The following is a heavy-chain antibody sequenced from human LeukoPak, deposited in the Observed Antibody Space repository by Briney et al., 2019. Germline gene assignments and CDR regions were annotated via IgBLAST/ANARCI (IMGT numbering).Heavy chain of an antibody. CDR1: GYTFTGYY. Sequence: ASVKVSCKASGYTFTGYYMHWVRQAPGQGLEWMGWINPNSGGTNYAQKFQGRVTMTRDASITTAYMELSRLRSDDTAVYYCAREEGSGCYDSWGQGTMLTVSS. CDR3: AREEGSGCYDS. CDR2: INPNSGGT. V-gene: IGHV1-2*02. D-gene: IGHD6-19*01. J-gene: IGHJ4*02.